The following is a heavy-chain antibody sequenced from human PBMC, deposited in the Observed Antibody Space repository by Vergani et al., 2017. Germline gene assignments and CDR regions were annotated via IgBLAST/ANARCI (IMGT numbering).Heavy chain of an antibody. CDR3: AKVVDRVRGPFDY. CDR2: ISGSGSST. V-gene: IGHV3-23*01. CDR1: GFTFSSYA. Sequence: EVQLLESGGGLVQPGGSLRLSCAASGFTFSSYAMSWVRQAPGKGLEWVSAISGSGSSTYYADSVKGRFTISRDNSKNTLYLQMNSLRAEDTAVYYCAKVVDRVRGPFDYWGQGTLVTVSS. D-gene: IGHD3-10*01. J-gene: IGHJ4*02.